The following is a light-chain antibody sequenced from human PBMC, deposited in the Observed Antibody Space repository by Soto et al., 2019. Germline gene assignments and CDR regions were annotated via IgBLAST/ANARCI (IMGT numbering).Light chain of an antibody. V-gene: IGKV3-20*01. Sequence: AQSPGHLSVSRGVRAARSCRASQSVSSSLAWYQQKPGQAPRLLIHGASTSATGIPARFSGSGSGTELTLTLSTLERRDFAVYFFQQYGSSGRIFREGTRLETK. CDR1: QSVSSS. CDR2: GAS. CDR3: QQYGSSGRI. J-gene: IGKJ5*01.